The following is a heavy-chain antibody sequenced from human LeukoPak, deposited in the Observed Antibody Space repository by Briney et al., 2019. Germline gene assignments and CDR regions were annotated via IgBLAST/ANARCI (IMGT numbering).Heavy chain of an antibody. D-gene: IGHD3-22*01. CDR1: GLTFSKAW. CDR2: SSGSGSTI. Sequence: GGSLRLSCAASGLTFSKAWMTWVRQAPGKGLEYISYSSGSGSTIYYADSVKGRFTISRDNAKNSLSLQMDSLRAEDTAVYFCARYYYDSSGYYYFDYWGQGTLVTVSS. V-gene: IGHV3-11*01. CDR3: ARYYYDSSGYYYFDY. J-gene: IGHJ4*02.